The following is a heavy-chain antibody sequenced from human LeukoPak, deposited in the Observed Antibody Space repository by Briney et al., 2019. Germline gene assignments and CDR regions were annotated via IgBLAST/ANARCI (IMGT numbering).Heavy chain of an antibody. CDR2: ISGTGSST. D-gene: IGHD3-22*01. V-gene: IGHV3-23*01. CDR3: AKDSGSGYYDSSGYSYYFDY. CDR1: GFTFNNCA. Sequence: GGSLRLSCAASGFTFNNCAMNWVRQGPGEGLEWVSAISGTGSSTYYADSVKGRFTISRDNSKNTLYLQMNSLRAEDTAVYYCAKDSGSGYYDSSGYSYYFDYWGQGTLVTVSS. J-gene: IGHJ4*02.